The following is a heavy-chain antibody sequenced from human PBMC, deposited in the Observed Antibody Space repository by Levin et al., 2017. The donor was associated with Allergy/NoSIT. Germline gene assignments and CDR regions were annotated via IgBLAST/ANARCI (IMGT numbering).Heavy chain of an antibody. J-gene: IGHJ4*02. V-gene: IGHV5-51*01. CDR2: IYRGDSDA. Sequence: PGGSLRLSCKASGYTFGNFWIGWVRQMPGKGLEWMGIIYRGDSDARYSPSFQGQVTISTDESISTAYLQWSSLKASDTAMYYCARHPDFWTGYYFDYWGQGTLVTVSS. CDR3: ARHPDFWTGYYFDY. CDR1: GYTFGNFW. D-gene: IGHD3/OR15-3a*01.